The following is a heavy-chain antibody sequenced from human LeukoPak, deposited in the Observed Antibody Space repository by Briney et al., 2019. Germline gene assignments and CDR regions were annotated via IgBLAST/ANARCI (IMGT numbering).Heavy chain of an antibody. Sequence: GGSLRLSCAASGFTFSDYYMSWIRQAPGKGLEWVSYISSSGSTIYYADSVKGRFTISRDNAKNSLYLQMNSLRAEDTAVYYCARTPYYYDSKAGTDVWGQGTTVTVSS. CDR1: GFTFSDYY. CDR2: ISSSGSTI. CDR3: ARTPYYYDSKAGTDV. V-gene: IGHV3-11*01. D-gene: IGHD3-22*01. J-gene: IGHJ6*02.